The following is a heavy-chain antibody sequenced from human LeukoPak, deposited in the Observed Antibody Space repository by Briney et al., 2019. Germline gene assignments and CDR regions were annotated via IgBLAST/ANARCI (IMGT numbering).Heavy chain of an antibody. J-gene: IGHJ4*02. V-gene: IGHV1-69*05. CDR2: IIPIFGTA. D-gene: IGHD3-3*01. CDR3: ARGPFLEHEYYFDY. Sequence: SVKVSCKASGGTFSSYAISWVRQAPGQGLERMGGIIPIFGTANYAQKFQGRVTITTDDSTSTAYMELSSLRSEDTAVYYRARGPFLEHEYYFDYWGQGTLVPVSS. CDR1: GGTFSSYA.